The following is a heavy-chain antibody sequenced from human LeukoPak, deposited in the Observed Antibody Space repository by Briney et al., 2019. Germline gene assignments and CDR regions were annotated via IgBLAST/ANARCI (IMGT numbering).Heavy chain of an antibody. V-gene: IGHV3-13*01. D-gene: IGHD6-19*01. CDR1: GFTFSSYD. J-gene: IGHJ6*02. CDR3: ARDPGRIAVAGTHGMDV. CDR2: IGTAGDT. Sequence: GGSLRLSCAASGFTFSSYDMHWVRQATGKGLEWVSAIGTAGDTYYPGSVKGRFTISRENAKNSSYLQMNSLRAGDTAVYYCARDPGRIAVAGTHGMDVRGQGTTVTVSS.